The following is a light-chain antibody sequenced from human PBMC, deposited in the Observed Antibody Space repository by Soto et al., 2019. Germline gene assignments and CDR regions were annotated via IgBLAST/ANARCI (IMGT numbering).Light chain of an antibody. CDR1: QSVSSN. CDR3: QQYNDWLYT. CDR2: DAS. J-gene: IGKJ2*01. Sequence: EMVMTQSPASQSVSPGERVTLSCRASQSVSSNLAWYQQQPGQTPRLLIYDASTRVFGIPARFSGSGSGTEFTLTISSLQSEDFAVYYCQQYNDWLYTFGQGTKLEIK. V-gene: IGKV3-15*01.